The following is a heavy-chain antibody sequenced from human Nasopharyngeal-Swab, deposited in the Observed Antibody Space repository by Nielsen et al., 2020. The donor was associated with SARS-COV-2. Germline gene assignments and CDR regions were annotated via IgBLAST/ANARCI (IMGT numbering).Heavy chain of an antibody. J-gene: IGHJ4*02. D-gene: IGHD3-22*01. Sequence: GGSLRLSCAASGFTCSSYSMNWVRQAPGKGLEWVSYISSSSSTIYYADSVKGRFTISRDNAKNSLYLQMNSLRAEDTAVYYCARSMYYYDSSGYPSSYYFDYWGQGTLVTVSS. V-gene: IGHV3-48*01. CDR1: GFTCSSYS. CDR2: ISSSSSTI. CDR3: ARSMYYYDSSGYPSSYYFDY.